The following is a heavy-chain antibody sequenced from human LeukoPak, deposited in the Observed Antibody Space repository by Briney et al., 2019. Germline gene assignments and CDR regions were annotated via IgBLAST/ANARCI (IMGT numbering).Heavy chain of an antibody. D-gene: IGHD5-18*01. CDR2: ISSSGTTM. V-gene: IGHV3-48*03. CDR1: GFTFSSYE. CDR3: AKDLVNTAVDY. J-gene: IGHJ4*02. Sequence: PGGSLRLSCAASGFTFSSYEMNWVRQAPGKGLEWVSYISSSGTTMYYADSVKGRFTISRDNSKNTLYLQMNSLRAEDTAVYYCAKDLVNTAVDYWGQGTLVTVSS.